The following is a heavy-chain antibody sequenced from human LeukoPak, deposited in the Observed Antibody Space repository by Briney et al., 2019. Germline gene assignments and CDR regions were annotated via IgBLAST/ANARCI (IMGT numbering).Heavy chain of an antibody. Sequence: ASVKVSCKACGYTFSDYDINWVRQATGQGLEWMGWMNPKNGDTGYLQKFQGRVTMTRDISIGTAYMELSNLASDDTAVYYCARGPSWAIGPPAIGDVWGKGTTVIVSS. D-gene: IGHD2-2*01. CDR1: GYTFSDYD. CDR3: ARGPSWAIGPPAIGDV. CDR2: MNPKNGDT. J-gene: IGHJ6*04. V-gene: IGHV1-8*01.